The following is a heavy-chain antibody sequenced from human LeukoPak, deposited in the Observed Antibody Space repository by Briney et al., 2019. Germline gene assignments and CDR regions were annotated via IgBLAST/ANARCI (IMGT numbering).Heavy chain of an antibody. CDR3: ARQTYYYGSGTYYYYFDY. CDR2: IWSDATNK. J-gene: IGHJ4*02. CDR1: GFTFSSYD. V-gene: IGHV3-33*01. Sequence: GRSLRLSCAASGFTFSSYDMHWVRQGPGKGLEWVTVIWSDATNKYYADTVKGRSTISRDNSTNTLYLQMNSLRAEDTAVYFCARQTYYYGSGTYYYYFDYWGQGTLVTVSS. D-gene: IGHD3-10*01.